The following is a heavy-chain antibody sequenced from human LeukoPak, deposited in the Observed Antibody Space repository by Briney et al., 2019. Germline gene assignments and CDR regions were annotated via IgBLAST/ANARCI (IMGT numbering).Heavy chain of an antibody. D-gene: IGHD1-26*01. CDR3: AKDGVRGALDAFDI. J-gene: IGHJ3*02. Sequence: PGGSLRLSCAASGFTFSTFTMNWVRQAPGKGLEWVSSIISTGTTIYYADSVKGRFTISRDNAKNSLFLQMNSLRDEDTAVYYCAKDGVRGALDAFDIWGQGTMVTVSS. CDR1: GFTFSTFT. CDR2: IISTGTTI. V-gene: IGHV3-48*02.